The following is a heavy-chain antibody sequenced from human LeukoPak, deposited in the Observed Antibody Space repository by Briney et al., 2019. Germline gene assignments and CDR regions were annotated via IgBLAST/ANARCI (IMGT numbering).Heavy chain of an antibody. CDR2: ISYEGSNE. D-gene: IGHD3-22*01. CDR1: GFTFSSYA. CDR3: ARYYYDSSGYSMGYDAFDI. V-gene: IGHV3-30-3*01. J-gene: IGHJ3*02. Sequence: GGSLRLSCAASGFTFSSYAMSWVRQAPGKGLEWVAVISYEGSNEYYADSVKGRFTISRDNSKNTLYLQMNSLRAEDTAVYYCARYYYDSSGYSMGYDAFDIWGQGTMVTVSS.